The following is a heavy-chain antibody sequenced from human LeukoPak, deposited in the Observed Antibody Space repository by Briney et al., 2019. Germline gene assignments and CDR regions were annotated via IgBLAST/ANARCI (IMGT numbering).Heavy chain of an antibody. CDR3: AKGDVLPSYPTFDY. J-gene: IGHJ4*02. D-gene: IGHD3-9*01. V-gene: IGHV3-23*01. CDR2: ISASGGTT. CDR1: GFTFSSYA. Sequence: GGSLRLSCAASGFTFSSYALSWVRQAPGKGLEWVSVISASGGTTYYADSVKGRFTIYRDTSKDTVYLPMNSLRAEDTAVYYCAKGDVLPSYPTFDYWGQGTLVTVSS.